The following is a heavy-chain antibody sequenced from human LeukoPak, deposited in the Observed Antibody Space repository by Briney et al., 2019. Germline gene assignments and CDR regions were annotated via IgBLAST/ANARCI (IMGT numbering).Heavy chain of an antibody. J-gene: IGHJ4*02. CDR2: ISANSGNT. V-gene: IGHV1-18*01. D-gene: IGHD4-23*01. CDR1: GYTFTTNG. CDR3: ARDRWYTFDN. Sequence: GASVKVSCKSSGYTFTTNGISWVRQAPGQGLEWMGWISANSGNTNYAQKYQGRATMTTDTYASTVYMEPRDLPDDGTAVCYCARDRWYTFDNWGQGTLITVSS.